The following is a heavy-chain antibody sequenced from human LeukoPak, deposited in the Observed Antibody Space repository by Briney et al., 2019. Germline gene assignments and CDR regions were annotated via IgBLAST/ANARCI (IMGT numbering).Heavy chain of an antibody. CDR1: GGTFSSYA. CDR2: IIPILGTA. J-gene: IGHJ4*02. CDR3: ATATYYDILTGYYNVNYFDY. V-gene: IGHV1-69*06. Sequence: SVKVSCKASGGTFSSYAISWVRQAPGQGLEWMGGIIPILGTANYAQKFQGRVTITADKSTSTAYMELSSLRSEDTAVYYCATATYYDILTGYYNVNYFDYWGQGTLVTVSS. D-gene: IGHD3-9*01.